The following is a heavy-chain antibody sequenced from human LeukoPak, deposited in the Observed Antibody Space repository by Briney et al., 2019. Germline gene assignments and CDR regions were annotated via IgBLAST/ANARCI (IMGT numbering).Heavy chain of an antibody. V-gene: IGHV3-33*06. CDR2: IWYDGSNK. CDR1: GGSFSGYY. Sequence: PSETLSLTCAVYGGSFSGYYWSWIRQPPGKGLEWVAVIWYDGSNKYYADSVKGRFTISRDNSKNTLYLQMNSLRAEDTAVYYCAKDTRPVGATYDYWGQGTLVTVSS. D-gene: IGHD1-26*01. J-gene: IGHJ4*02. CDR3: AKDTRPVGATYDY.